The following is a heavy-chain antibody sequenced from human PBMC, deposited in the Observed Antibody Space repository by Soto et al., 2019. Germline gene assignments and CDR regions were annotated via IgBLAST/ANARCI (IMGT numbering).Heavy chain of an antibody. CDR2: IRSKAYGGTT. D-gene: IGHD3-9*01. CDR1: GFTFGDYA. CDR3: TRDPDSLRYFDWLPFYYGMDV. J-gene: IGHJ6*02. Sequence: PGGSLRLSCTASGFTFGDYAMSWVRQAPGKGLEWVGFIRSKAYGGTTEYAASVKGRFTISRDDSKSIAYLQMNSLKTEDTAVYYCTRDPDSLRYFDWLPFYYGMDVWGQGTTVT. V-gene: IGHV3-49*04.